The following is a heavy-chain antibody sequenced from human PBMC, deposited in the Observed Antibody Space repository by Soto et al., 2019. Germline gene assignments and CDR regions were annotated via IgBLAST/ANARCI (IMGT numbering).Heavy chain of an antibody. V-gene: IGHV3-30*18. Sequence: ESGGGVVQPGRSLRLSCAASGFTFSSYGMHWVRQAPGKGLEWVAVISYDGSNKYYADSVKGRFTISRDNSKNTLYLQMNSLRAEDTAVYYCAKAGDDRGWTYYYYGMDVWGQGTTVTVSS. CDR2: ISYDGSNK. CDR3: AKAGDDRGWTYYYYGMDV. J-gene: IGHJ6*02. D-gene: IGHD3-16*01. CDR1: GFTFSSYG.